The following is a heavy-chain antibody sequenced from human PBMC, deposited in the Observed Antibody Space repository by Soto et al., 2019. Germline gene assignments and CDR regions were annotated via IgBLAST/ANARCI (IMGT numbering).Heavy chain of an antibody. D-gene: IGHD6-6*01. CDR2: ISAYNGNT. J-gene: IGHJ2*01. CDR3: ARVLAAYSSSSTYWYFYL. Sequence: ASVKVSCKASGYTFTSYGISWVRQAPGQGLEWMGWISAYNGNTNYAKKLKGRVTMITDTSTSTAYMELRSLRSDDTALFYCARVLAAYSSSSTYWYFYLWGRGTLVTVS. CDR1: GYTFTSYG. V-gene: IGHV1-18*01.